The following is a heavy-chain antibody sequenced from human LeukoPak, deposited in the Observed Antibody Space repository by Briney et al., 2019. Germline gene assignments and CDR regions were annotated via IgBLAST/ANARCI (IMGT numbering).Heavy chain of an antibody. CDR3: VRGTGYSAYDYDFDY. CDR1: GFTFSSYD. J-gene: IGHJ4*02. Sequence: GGSLRLSCAASGFTFSSYDMHWVRQPRGKGLEWVSAIGTAGDTYYPGSVKGRFTISRENAKNSLYLQMNSLRAGDTAVYYCVRGTGYSAYDYDFDYWGQGTLVTVSS. D-gene: IGHD5-12*01. CDR2: IGTAGDT. V-gene: IGHV3-13*04.